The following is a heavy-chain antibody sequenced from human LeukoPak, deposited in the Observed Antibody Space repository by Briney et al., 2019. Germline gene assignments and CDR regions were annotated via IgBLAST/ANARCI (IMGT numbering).Heavy chain of an antibody. CDR1: GGTFSSYA. J-gene: IGHJ4*02. CDR3: ARGPYYDNTLPVGFDY. D-gene: IGHD3-22*01. CDR2: MNPNSGNT. V-gene: IGHV1-8*02. Sequence: EASVKVSCKASGGTFSSYAINWVRQATGQGLEWMGWMNPNSGNTGYAQKFQGRVTMTRNTSISTAYMELSSLRSEDTAVYYCARGPYYDNTLPVGFDYWGQGTLVTVSS.